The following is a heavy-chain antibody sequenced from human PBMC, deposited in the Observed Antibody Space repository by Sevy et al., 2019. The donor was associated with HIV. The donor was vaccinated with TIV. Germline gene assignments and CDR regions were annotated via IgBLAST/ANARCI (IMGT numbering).Heavy chain of an antibody. CDR3: ARFRANYYYYGMDV. Sequence: GGSLRLSCAASGFTFSDYYMSWIRQAPGKGLEWVSYISSSGSTIYYADSVKGRFTISRDNAKNSLYLQMNSPRAEDTAVYYCARFRANYYYYGMDVWGQGTTVTVSS. V-gene: IGHV3-11*01. CDR1: GFTFSDYY. CDR2: ISSSGSTI. D-gene: IGHD3-10*01. J-gene: IGHJ6*02.